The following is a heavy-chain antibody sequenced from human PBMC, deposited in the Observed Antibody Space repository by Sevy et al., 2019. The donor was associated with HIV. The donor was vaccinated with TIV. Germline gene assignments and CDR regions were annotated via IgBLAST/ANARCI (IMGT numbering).Heavy chain of an antibody. CDR1: GFTFSSYS. Sequence: GGSPRLSCAASGFTFSSYSMNWVRQAPGKGLEWVSSISSSSSYIYYADSVKGRFTISRDNAKNSLYLQMNSLRAEDTAVYYCARVDPPGIAVAGTLNYWGQGTLVTVSS. CDR2: ISSSSSYI. CDR3: ARVDPPGIAVAGTLNY. V-gene: IGHV3-21*01. D-gene: IGHD6-19*01. J-gene: IGHJ4*02.